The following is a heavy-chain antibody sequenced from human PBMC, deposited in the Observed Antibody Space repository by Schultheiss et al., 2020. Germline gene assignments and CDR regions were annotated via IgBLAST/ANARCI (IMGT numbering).Heavy chain of an antibody. CDR3: ARGRAVRFDY. CDR1: GFTFSDYW. D-gene: IGHD6-19*01. Sequence: WGSLRLSCTASGFTFSDYWMSWVRQAPGKGLEWVANIRQDGSEKYYVDSVKGRFTISRDNAKNSLYLQMNSLRDEDTAVYYCARGRAVRFDYWGQGTLVTVSS. J-gene: IGHJ4*02. CDR2: IRQDGSEK. V-gene: IGHV3-7*04.